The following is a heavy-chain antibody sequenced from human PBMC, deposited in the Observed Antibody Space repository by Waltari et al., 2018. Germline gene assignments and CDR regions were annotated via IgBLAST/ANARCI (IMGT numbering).Heavy chain of an antibody. J-gene: IGHJ6*03. CDR2: IHYSGCS. V-gene: IGHV4-59*01. D-gene: IGHD1-26*01. CDR3: ARADTSTSYFYYYMDV. Sequence: QVQLQESGPGLVTPSETLSPTCTVSGGSTSTYYRSWVRQSPGKGLEWIGYIHYSGCSVYNPSLRSRVAISLDTPNNQFSLRLRSVTAADAAIYYCARADTSTSYFYYYMDVWGKGTTVTVSS. CDR1: GGSTSTYY.